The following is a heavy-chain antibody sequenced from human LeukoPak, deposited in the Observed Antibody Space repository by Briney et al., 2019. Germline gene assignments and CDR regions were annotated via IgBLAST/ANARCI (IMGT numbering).Heavy chain of an antibody. CDR2: IYYSGST. J-gene: IGHJ4*02. CDR1: GGSISSSSYY. CDR3: ARDLLSSSSAPDY. Sequence: PSETLSLTCTVSGGSISSSSYYWGWIRQPPGKGLEWIGSIYYSGSTYYNPSLKSRVTISVDTSKNQFSLKLSSVTAADTAVYYCARDLLSSSSAPDYWGQGTLVTVSS. D-gene: IGHD6-6*01. V-gene: IGHV4-39*07.